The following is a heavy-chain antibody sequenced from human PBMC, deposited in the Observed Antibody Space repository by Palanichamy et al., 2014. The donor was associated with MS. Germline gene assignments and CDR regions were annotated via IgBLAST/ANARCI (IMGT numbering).Heavy chain of an antibody. D-gene: IGHD2-21*02. CDR3: ARTRTVTAYYGLDV. CDR2: INPSHGGT. CDR1: GYTFSDYF. Sequence: QVQLVQSGAEVKKPGASVKISCKASGYTFSDYFIHWMRQAPGQGLEWVGWINPSHGGTRPAEKFQGRVTLTRDTSISTAYMDLSSLRSDDSAVYFCARTRTVTAYYGLDVWGQGATVIVSS. V-gene: IGHV1-2*02. J-gene: IGHJ6*02.